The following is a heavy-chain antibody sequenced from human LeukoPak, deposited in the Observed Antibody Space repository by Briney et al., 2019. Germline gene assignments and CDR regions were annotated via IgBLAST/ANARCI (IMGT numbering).Heavy chain of an antibody. CDR2: VYPGDSDT. CDR3: ARQSRSRWYFDY. Sequence: GESLKISCKGSGYSFSTYWIGWVRQMPGKGLEWTGIVYPGDSDTRYSPSFQGQVTLSADKSISTAYLQWSSLQASDTAMYYCARQSRSRWYFDYWGQGTLVTVSS. D-gene: IGHD6-13*01. V-gene: IGHV5-51*01. J-gene: IGHJ4*02. CDR1: GYSFSTYW.